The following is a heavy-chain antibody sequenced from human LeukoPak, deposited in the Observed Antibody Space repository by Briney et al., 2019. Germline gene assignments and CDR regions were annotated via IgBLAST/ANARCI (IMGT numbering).Heavy chain of an antibody. CDR3: ARDLLAGRLYYDSSGSLARIDY. CDR2: ISAYNGNT. CDR1: GYTFTSYG. Sequence: ASVKVSCKDSGYTFTSYGISWVRQAPGQGLEWMGWISAYNGNTNYAQKLQGRVTMTTDTSTSTAYMELRSLRSDDTAVYYCARDLLAGRLYYDSSGSLARIDYWGQGTLVTVSS. J-gene: IGHJ4*02. V-gene: IGHV1-18*01. D-gene: IGHD3-22*01.